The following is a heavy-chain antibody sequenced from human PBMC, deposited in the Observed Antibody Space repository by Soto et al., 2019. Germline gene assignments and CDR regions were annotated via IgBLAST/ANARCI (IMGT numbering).Heavy chain of an antibody. D-gene: IGHD3-10*01. Sequence: SETLSLTCTVSGGSISSGGYYWSWIRQHPGKGLEWIGYIYYSGSTYYNPSLKSRVTISVDTSKNQFSLKLSSVTAADTAVYYVARGSILCFGEQEPPRMSGSGLDVWGQGTSDPV. V-gene: IGHV4-31*03. CDR1: GGSISSGGYY. CDR3: ARGSILCFGEQEPPRMSGSGLDV. CDR2: IYYSGST. J-gene: IGHJ6*02.